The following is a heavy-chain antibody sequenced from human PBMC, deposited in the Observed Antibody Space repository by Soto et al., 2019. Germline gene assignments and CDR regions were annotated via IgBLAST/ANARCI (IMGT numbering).Heavy chain of an antibody. CDR2: VYGKDDK. V-gene: IGHV2-5*01. Sequence: SGPTLVNPTQTLTLTCTFSGFSLSTSGVGVGWIRQPPGKALEWLALVYGKDDKRYSPSLTSRLTIPKDPSKNQLVLTLLNMNPLDTATYYFPHSRERPILRYSSGRNYIDYWGHGTLLTVSS. D-gene: IGHD6-19*01. CDR1: GFSLSTSGVG. J-gene: IGHJ4*01. CDR3: PHSRERPILRYSSGRNYIDY.